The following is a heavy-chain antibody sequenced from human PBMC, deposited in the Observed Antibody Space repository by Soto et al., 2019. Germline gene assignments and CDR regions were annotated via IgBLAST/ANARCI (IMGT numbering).Heavy chain of an antibody. D-gene: IGHD6-19*01. CDR2: IRRKANSYTT. CDR1: GLIFSDYH. V-gene: IGHV3-72*01. J-gene: IGHJ6*02. Sequence: EVQLVESGGGLVQPGGSLRLSCAASGLIFSDYHMDWVRQAPGKGLEWVGRIRRKANSYTTEYAASVKGRFTISRDDSKNSQYLQMNSLKREDTAVYYCAMLGGWSGGSSGMDVWGQGTTVTVSS. CDR3: AMLGGWSGGSSGMDV.